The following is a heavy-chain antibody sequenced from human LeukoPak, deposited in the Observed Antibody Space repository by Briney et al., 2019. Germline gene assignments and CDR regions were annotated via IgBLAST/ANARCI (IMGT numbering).Heavy chain of an antibody. Sequence: TSETLFLTCAVYGGSFSGYYWSWIRQPPGKGLEWIGEINHSGSTNYNPSLKSRVTISVDTSKNQFSLKLSSVTAADTAVYYCAREFSYGSNGRGFDYWGQGTLVTVSS. CDR3: AREFSYGSNGRGFDY. CDR2: INHSGST. J-gene: IGHJ4*02. V-gene: IGHV4-34*01. CDR1: GGSFSGYY. D-gene: IGHD4-23*01.